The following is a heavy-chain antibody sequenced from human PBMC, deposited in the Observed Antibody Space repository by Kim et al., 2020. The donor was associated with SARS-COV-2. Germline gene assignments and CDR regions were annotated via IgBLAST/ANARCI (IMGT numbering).Heavy chain of an antibody. CDR3: ATWVYSGSYYYYYGMDV. Sequence: ASVKVSCKVSGYTLTELSMHWVRQAPGKGLEWMGGFDPEDGETIYAQKFQGRVTMTEDTSTDTAYMELSSLRSEDTAVYYCATWVYSGSYYYYYGMDVWGQGTTVTVSS. CDR2: FDPEDGET. J-gene: IGHJ6*02. D-gene: IGHD1-26*01. CDR1: GYTLTELS. V-gene: IGHV1-24*01.